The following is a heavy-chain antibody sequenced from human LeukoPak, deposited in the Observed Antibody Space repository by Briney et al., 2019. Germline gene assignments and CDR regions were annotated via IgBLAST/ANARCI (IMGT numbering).Heavy chain of an antibody. D-gene: IGHD3-9*01. CDR2: IYYSGST. V-gene: IGHV4-59*01. CDR1: GGSISSYY. Sequence: PSETLSLTCTVSGGSISSYYWSWIRQPPGKGLEWIGYIYYSGSTNYNPSLKSRVTISVDTSKNQFSLKLSSVTAADTAVYHCARDPMYYDILTGYYISWFDPWGQGTLVTVSS. J-gene: IGHJ5*02. CDR3: ARDPMYYDILTGYYISWFDP.